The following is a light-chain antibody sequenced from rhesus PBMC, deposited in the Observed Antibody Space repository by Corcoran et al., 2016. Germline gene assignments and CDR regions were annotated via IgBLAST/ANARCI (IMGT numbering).Light chain of an antibody. CDR3: QHYYDNPLT. V-gene: IGKV1S12*01. Sequence: DIQMTQSPSALSASVGDRVTISCRASQNIYSNLAWYQQKPGKAPKLLIYAASSLQTGIPSRFSGRGSGTDFTLTLSSLQPEDSAAYYCQHYYDNPLTFGGGTKVELK. CDR1: QNIYSN. J-gene: IGKJ4*01. CDR2: AAS.